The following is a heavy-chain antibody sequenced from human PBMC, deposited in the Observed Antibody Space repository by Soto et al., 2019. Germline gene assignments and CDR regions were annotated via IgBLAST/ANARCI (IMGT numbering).Heavy chain of an antibody. CDR2: ISTNGGST. V-gene: IGHV3-64D*06. J-gene: IGHJ4*02. CDR3: VKGEYYYYSIGHHPFDY. D-gene: IGHD3-22*01. CDR1: GFTFSSYS. Sequence: GGSLSLTCSASGFTFSSYSMHWVRQAPGKGLEYVSSISTNGGSTHYADSVKGRFTISRDNSKNTQYLQMSSLRADDTAVYYCVKGEYYYYSIGHHPFDYWCVGT.